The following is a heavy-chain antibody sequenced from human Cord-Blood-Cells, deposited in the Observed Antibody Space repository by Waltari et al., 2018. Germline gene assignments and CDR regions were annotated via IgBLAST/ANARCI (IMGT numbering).Heavy chain of an antibody. CDR2: ISGSGCRT. CDR3: EKDFPRTTEACDI. CDR1: GLTFSSYP. Sequence: EVQLLESGGGLVQPGGSLRLSCAASGLTFSSYPMSWVRQAPGKVLEWVPCISGSGCRTYTADSVKGRFTISRDNPKNTLYLQMNSLRAEDTAVYYCEKDFPRTTEACDIWGQGTMVTVSS. J-gene: IGHJ3*02. D-gene: IGHD4-17*01. V-gene: IGHV3-23*01.